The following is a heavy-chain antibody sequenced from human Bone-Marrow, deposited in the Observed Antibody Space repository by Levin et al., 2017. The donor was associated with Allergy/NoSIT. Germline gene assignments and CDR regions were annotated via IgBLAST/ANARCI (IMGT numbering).Heavy chain of an antibody. CDR2: MKSKAEGGPT. CDR3: TTLTPYDWNV. Sequence: PGESLKISCAASGFTFTNAWMHWVRQAPGEGLEWVARMKSKAEGGPTDYAAAVKGRFTISRDDSENTLYLQMNGLRTEDTGMYYCTTLTPYDWNVWGQGTTVTV. D-gene: IGHD1-1*01. CDR1: GFTFTNAW. J-gene: IGHJ6*02. V-gene: IGHV3-15*01.